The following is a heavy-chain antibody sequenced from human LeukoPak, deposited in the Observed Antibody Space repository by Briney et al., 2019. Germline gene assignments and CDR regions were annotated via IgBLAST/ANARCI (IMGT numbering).Heavy chain of an antibody. V-gene: IGHV1-8*01. D-gene: IGHD3-3*01. J-gene: IGHJ3*02. CDR1: GYTLTSYD. CDR3: ARGLLQFWNGYTADVFDI. CDR2: INTNSGNT. Sequence: GASAKVSCKASGYTLTSYDINWVRQATGQGLEWMGRINTNSGNTDYAQKFQGRVTMTRNTSISTVYMELSSLKSEDTAVYYCARGLLQFWNGYTADVFDIWGQGTMVTVSS.